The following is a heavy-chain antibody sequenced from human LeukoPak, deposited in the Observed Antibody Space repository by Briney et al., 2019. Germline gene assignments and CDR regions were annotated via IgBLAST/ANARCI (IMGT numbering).Heavy chain of an antibody. CDR1: GFTFSSYS. CDR3: ARVGEGAAKD. V-gene: IGHV3-21*04. D-gene: IGHD1-26*01. CDR2: ISSSGSYI. J-gene: IGHJ4*02. Sequence: SGGSLRLSCAASGFTFSSYSMNWVRQAPGKGLEWVSSISSSGSYIYYADSVKGRFTISRDNSKNTLYLQMNSLRAEDTAVYYCARVGEGAAKDWGQGTLVTVSS.